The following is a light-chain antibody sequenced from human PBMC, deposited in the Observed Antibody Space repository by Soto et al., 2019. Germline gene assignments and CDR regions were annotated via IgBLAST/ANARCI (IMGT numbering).Light chain of an antibody. Sequence: SSLTHAPSFSVAPGHRFSVSCTGSSSNIGAGYDVHWYQQRPGTAPKLLIFGKINRPSGVPDRFSGSKSGASASLAITGLKAQHEGDYYSKSSHSKLTASYLLGNGPKVNAL. CDR1: SSNIGAGYD. CDR3: KSSHSKLTASYL. J-gene: IGLJ1*01. CDR2: GKI. V-gene: IGLV1-40*03.